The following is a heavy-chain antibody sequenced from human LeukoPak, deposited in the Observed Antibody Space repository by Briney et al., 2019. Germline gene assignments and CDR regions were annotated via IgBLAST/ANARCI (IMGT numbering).Heavy chain of an antibody. Sequence: GGSLRLSCAASGFTFSSYGMHWVRQAPGKGLEWVAFIRYDGSNKYYADSVKGRFTISRDNSKNTLYLQMNSLRAEDTAVYYCARDSRQWLVYNWFDPWGQGTLVTVSS. CDR3: ARDSRQWLVYNWFDP. CDR1: GFTFSSYG. J-gene: IGHJ5*02. D-gene: IGHD6-19*01. CDR2: IRYDGSNK. V-gene: IGHV3-30*02.